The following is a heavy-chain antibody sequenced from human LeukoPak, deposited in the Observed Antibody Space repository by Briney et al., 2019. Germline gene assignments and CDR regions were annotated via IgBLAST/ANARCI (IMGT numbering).Heavy chain of an antibody. Sequence: GESLRLSCAASGFTFSSYAMSWVRQAPGKGLEWVSAISGSGGSTYYADSVKGRFTISRDNSKNTLYLQMNSLRAEDTDVYYCARRQRVDLDYWGQGTLVTVSS. J-gene: IGHJ4*02. V-gene: IGHV3-23*01. CDR1: GFTFSSYA. D-gene: IGHD1-1*01. CDR3: ARRQRVDLDY. CDR2: ISGSGGST.